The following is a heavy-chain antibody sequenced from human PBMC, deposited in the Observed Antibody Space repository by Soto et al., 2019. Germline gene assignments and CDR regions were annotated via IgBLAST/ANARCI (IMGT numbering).Heavy chain of an antibody. Sequence: GESLKISCKGSVYSFTSYWISWVRQMPGKGLEWMGRIDPSDSYTNYSPSFQGHVTISADKSISTAYLQWSSLKASDTAMYYCARLVTTEDYYYYYGMDVWGQGTTVTVSS. V-gene: IGHV5-10-1*01. CDR3: ARLVTTEDYYYYYGMDV. CDR1: VYSFTSYW. D-gene: IGHD4-4*01. CDR2: IDPSDSYT. J-gene: IGHJ6*02.